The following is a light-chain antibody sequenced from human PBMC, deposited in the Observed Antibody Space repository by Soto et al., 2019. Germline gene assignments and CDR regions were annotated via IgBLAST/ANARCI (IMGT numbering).Light chain of an antibody. CDR2: EVS. CDR1: SSDVGGYNY. V-gene: IGLV2-14*01. J-gene: IGLJ1*01. Sequence: QSVLTQPASVSGSPGQSITISCTGTSSDVGGYNYVPWYQQHPGKAPKLMIYEVSNRPSGVSNRFSGSKSGNTASLTISGLQAEDEADYYCSSYTSSSTRVFGTGTKV. CDR3: SSYTSSSTRV.